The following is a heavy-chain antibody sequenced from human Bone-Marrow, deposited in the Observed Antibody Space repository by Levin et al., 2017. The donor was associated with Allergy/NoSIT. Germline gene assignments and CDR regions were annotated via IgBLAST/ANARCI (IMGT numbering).Heavy chain of an antibody. CDR1: GFTFSRFV. J-gene: IGHJ3*01. V-gene: IGHV3-30*04. CDR3: ATAGPTSGYADAFEF. Sequence: GGSLRLSCAVSGFTFSRFVLHWVRQAPGKGLEWVAVISHDERSIIYADSVRGRFTISKDNSKNTLYLQMNSLRDEDTAAYYCATAGPTSGYADAFEFWGQGTTVTVSS. CDR2: ISHDERSI. D-gene: IGHD3-22*01.